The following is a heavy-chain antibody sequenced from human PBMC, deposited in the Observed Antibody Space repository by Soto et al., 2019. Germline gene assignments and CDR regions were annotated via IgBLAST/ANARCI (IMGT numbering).Heavy chain of an antibody. CDR1: GFTFSNCS. CDR2: ISISSSNI. D-gene: IGHD3-10*01. V-gene: IGHV3-21*01. J-gene: IGHJ4*02. Sequence: GGSLRLSCAASGFTFSNCSMSWVRQAPGRGLEWVSTISISSSNIFYAGSVKGRFTISRDNAKNSLYLQMDSLRVEDTAVYFCARGLGRVPVAAGFDCWGQGTLVTVSS. CDR3: ARGLGRVPVAAGFDC.